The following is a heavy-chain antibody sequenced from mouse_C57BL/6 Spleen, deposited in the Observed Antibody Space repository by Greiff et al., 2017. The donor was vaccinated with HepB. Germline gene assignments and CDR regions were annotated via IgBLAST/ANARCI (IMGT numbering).Heavy chain of an antibody. CDR1: GYTFTGYW. CDR3: AREGVTTVVAHFDY. CDR2: ILPGSGST. J-gene: IGHJ2*01. D-gene: IGHD1-1*01. Sequence: QVQLQQSGAELMKPGASVKLSCKATGYTFTGYWIEWVKQRPGHGLEWIGEILPGSGSTNYNEKFKSKATFTADTSSNTAYMQLSSLTTEDSAIDYCAREGVTTVVAHFDYWGQGTTLTVSS. V-gene: IGHV1-9*01.